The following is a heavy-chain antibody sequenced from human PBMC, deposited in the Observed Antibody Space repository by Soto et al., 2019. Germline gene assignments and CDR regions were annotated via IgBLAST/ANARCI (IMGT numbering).Heavy chain of an antibody. CDR1: GGSISSGGYS. Sequence: SETLSLTCAVSGGSISSGGYSWSWIRQPPGKGLEWIGYTYHSGSTYYNPSLKSRVTISVDRSKNQFSLKLSSVTAADTAVYYCARFSRDYYDSSGVFDFWGQGPLVTVSS. V-gene: IGHV4-30-2*01. D-gene: IGHD3-22*01. CDR3: ARFSRDYYDSSGVFDF. CDR2: TYHSGST. J-gene: IGHJ4*02.